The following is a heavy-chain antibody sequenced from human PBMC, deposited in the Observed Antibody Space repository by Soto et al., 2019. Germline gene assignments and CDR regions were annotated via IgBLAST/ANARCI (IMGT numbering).Heavy chain of an antibody. V-gene: IGHV3-30*18. D-gene: IGHD6-13*01. CDR2: ISYDGSNK. CDR3: AKDTDRDSSSWWHYYYGMDV. CDR1: GFAFSSYG. Sequence: QVQLVESGGGVVQPGRSLRLSCAASGFAFSSYGMHWVRQAPGKGLEWVAVISYDGSNKYYADSVKGRFTISRDNSKNTLYLQMNSLRAEDTAVYYCAKDTDRDSSSWWHYYYGMDVWGQGTTVTVSS. J-gene: IGHJ6*02.